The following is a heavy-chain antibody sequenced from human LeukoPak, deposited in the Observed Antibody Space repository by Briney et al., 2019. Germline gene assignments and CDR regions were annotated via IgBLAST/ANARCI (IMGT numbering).Heavy chain of an antibody. CDR2: IYTSGST. CDR1: GGSISSGSYY. J-gene: IGHJ4*02. CDR3: ARSSIIRYFDWLQENYFDY. D-gene: IGHD3-9*01. V-gene: IGHV4-61*02. Sequence: PSQTLSLTCTVSGGSISSGSYYWRWIRQPAGRGLEWIVRIYTSGSTNYNPSLKSRVTISVYTSKNQFSLKLSSVTAADTAVYYCARSSIIRYFDWLQENYFDYWGQGTLVTVSS.